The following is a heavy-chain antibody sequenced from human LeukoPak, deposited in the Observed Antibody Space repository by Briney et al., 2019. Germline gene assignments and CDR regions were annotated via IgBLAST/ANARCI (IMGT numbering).Heavy chain of an antibody. CDR3: VKEGPGYYDSSGYFAYFDY. V-gene: IGHV3-64D*06. J-gene: IGHJ4*02. CDR1: GFSFSSNR. D-gene: IGHD3-22*01. Sequence: GGSLRLSCSASGFSFSSNRMHWVRQAQGKGLEYVSAISGNGGSTYYADSVKGRFTISRDNPKNTLYLQMSRLRAEDTAVYYFVKEGPGYYDSSGYFAYFDYWGQGTLVAVCS. CDR2: ISGNGGST.